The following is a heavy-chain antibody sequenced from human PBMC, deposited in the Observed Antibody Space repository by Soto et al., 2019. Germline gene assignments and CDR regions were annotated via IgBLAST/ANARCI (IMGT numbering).Heavy chain of an antibody. D-gene: IGHD5-12*01. J-gene: IGHJ4*02. V-gene: IGHV1-3*01. Sequence: VQLVQSGAEVKKPGASVRISCTASGISYTTYAIHWVRQAPGQGLEWMGWINAGNGDTRYSQRFQGRVTLTRDTSATTTYMDLSSLRSEDTSIYYCARAISGYVNWGQGTLVTVSS. CDR2: INAGNGDT. CDR1: GISYTTYA. CDR3: ARAISGYVN.